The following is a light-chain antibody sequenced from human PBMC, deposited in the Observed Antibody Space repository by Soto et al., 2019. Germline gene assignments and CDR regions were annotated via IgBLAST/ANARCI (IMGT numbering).Light chain of an antibody. Sequence: IGMTQSTVTLSVSPGERATLSCRASQSVTNSYLAWYQQKPGQAPRLLIFGASTRAAGIPARFSGSGSGTELTLTISSLQSEDFAVYYCQQYSNWPLTFGGGTKVDI. CDR3: QQYSNWPLT. V-gene: IGKV3-15*01. J-gene: IGKJ4*01. CDR2: GAS. CDR1: QSVTNSY.